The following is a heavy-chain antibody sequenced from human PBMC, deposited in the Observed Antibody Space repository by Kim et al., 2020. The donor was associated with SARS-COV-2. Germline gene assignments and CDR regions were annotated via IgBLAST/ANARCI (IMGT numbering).Heavy chain of an antibody. CDR1: GFTFNTYG. V-gene: IGHV3-30*18. D-gene: IGHD5-18*01. Sequence: GGSLRLSCAASGFTFNTYGMHWVRQAPGKGLEWVAVISYDESNKYYADSVKGRFTISRDTSKNTLYLQMNSLRTEDTAVYYCAKMRIHLWLDSMDVWGQGTTVTVS. CDR2: ISYDESNK. CDR3: AKMRIHLWLDSMDV. J-gene: IGHJ6*02.